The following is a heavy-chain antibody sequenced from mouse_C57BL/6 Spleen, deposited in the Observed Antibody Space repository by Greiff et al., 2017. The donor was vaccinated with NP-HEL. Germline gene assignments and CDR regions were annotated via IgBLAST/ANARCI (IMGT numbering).Heavy chain of an antibody. CDR1: GYTFTSYW. J-gene: IGHJ2*01. Sequence: QVQLQQPGAELVRPGSSVKLSCKASGYTFTSYWMHWVKQRPIQGLEWIGNIDPSDSETHYNQKFKDKATLTVDKSSSTAYMQLSSLTSEDSAVYYCARGGWLYDGYCDYWGQGTTLTVSS. CDR3: ARGGWLYDGYCDY. V-gene: IGHV1-52*01. D-gene: IGHD2-3*01. CDR2: IDPSDSET.